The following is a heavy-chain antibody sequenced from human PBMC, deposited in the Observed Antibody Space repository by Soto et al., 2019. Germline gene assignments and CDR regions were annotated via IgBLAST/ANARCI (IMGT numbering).Heavy chain of an antibody. CDR1: GGSFSGYY. CDR3: ARVRNVLLWFGESSARFDP. CDR2: INHSGST. J-gene: IGHJ5*02. V-gene: IGHV4-34*01. D-gene: IGHD3-10*01. Sequence: TSETLSLTCAVYGGSFSGYYWSWIRQPPGKGLECIGEINHSGSTNYNPSLKSRVTISVDTSKNQFSLKLSSVTAADTAVYYCARVRNVLLWFGESSARFDPWGQGTLVTVSS.